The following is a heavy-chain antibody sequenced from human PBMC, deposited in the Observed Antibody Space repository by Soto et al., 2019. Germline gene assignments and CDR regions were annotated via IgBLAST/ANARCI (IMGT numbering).Heavy chain of an antibody. D-gene: IGHD3-16*02. J-gene: IGHJ3*01. Sequence: QVQLVESGGGLVKPGGALRLSCEASGFTFSGYYMTWIRQAPGKGLEWISYFSSSGYTIRYADSVEGRFTISRDRSKNTVSLQMDSLRAEDTAVYYCAKDRGIIVKAGDAFDVWGQGTKVTVSS. CDR3: AKDRGIIVKAGDAFDV. CDR1: GFTFSGYY. CDR2: FSSSGYTI. V-gene: IGHV3-11*01.